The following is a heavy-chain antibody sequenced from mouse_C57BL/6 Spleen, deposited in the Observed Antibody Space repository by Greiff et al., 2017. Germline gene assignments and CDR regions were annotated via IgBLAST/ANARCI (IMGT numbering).Heavy chain of an antibody. J-gene: IGHJ4*01. CDR1: GYTFTDYE. CDR2: IDPETGGT. V-gene: IGHV1-15*01. Sequence: VQLQQSGAELVRPGASVTLSCKASGYTFTDYEMHWVKQTPVHGLEWIGAIDPETGGTAYNQKFKGKAILTADKSSSTADMELRSLTSEDSAVYYCTRVEGYWGQGTSVTVSS. CDR3: TRVEGY.